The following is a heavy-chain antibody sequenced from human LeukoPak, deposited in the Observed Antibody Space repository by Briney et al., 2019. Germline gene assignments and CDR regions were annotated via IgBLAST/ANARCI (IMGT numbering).Heavy chain of an antibody. V-gene: IGHV4-59*01. CDR3: ARVLGWQQHHGLLDS. D-gene: IGHD7-27*01. Sequence: SETLSLTCTVSGGSMSNNYWSWVRQPPGKGLEWVGDIHSSGTTNYDPSLKSRVSISIDLSKNQFFLQLSPATTADTAMYFCARVLGWQQHHGLLDSWGQGILVTVSS. CDR1: GGSMSNNY. CDR2: IHSSGTT. J-gene: IGHJ4*02.